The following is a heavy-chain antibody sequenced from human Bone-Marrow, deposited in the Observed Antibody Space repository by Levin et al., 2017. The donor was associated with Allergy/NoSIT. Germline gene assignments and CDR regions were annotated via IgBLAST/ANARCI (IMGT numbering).Heavy chain of an antibody. CDR2: IYYTDST. V-gene: IGHV4-61*01. Sequence: SETLSLTCTVSGGSVSSGSYYWSWIRQPPGKGLEWIGYIYYTDSTDYNPSLKSRVTILVDTSKNQFSLKLSSVTAADTAVYYCARGDRDYYLDYWGQGTLVTVSS. D-gene: IGHD2-21*02. CDR1: GGSVSSGSYY. J-gene: IGHJ4*02. CDR3: ARGDRDYYLDY.